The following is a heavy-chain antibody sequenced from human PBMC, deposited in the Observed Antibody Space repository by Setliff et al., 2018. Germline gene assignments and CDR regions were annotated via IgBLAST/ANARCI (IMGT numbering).Heavy chain of an antibody. CDR3: ARNPSPETNGWDGGYYYYFYMDV. V-gene: IGHV1-3*01. Sequence: ASVKVSCKASGYTFTNYPIHWVRQAPGQRLEWMGWINRGSGDTKYSRKFQGRVTITRDTSASTAYMELSRLTYEDTAVYYCARNPSPETNGWDGGYYYYFYMDVWGKGTTVTGS. CDR2: INRGSGDT. J-gene: IGHJ6*03. CDR1: GYTFTNYP. D-gene: IGHD6-19*01.